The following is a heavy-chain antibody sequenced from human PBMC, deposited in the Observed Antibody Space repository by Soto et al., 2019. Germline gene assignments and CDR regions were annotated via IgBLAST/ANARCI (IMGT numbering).Heavy chain of an antibody. CDR2: IGGGGSDT. V-gene: IGHV3-23*01. CDR1: GFIFSDYA. D-gene: IGHD6-19*01. J-gene: IGHJ5*01. Sequence: DVQLLESGGGLVQPGGSLRLSCAASGFIFSDYAMTWVRQAPGKGLEWVSGIGGGGSDTYYVDSVKGRITISRDNSKNTLYLQMNSLRAEDTALYYCAKDAVPFNGQWDWFDSWGQGTLVTVSS. CDR3: AKDAVPFNGQWDWFDS.